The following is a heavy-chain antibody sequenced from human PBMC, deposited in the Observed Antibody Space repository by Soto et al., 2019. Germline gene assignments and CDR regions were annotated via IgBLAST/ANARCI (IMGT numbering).Heavy chain of an antibody. CDR1: GFIFSSYG. D-gene: IGHD2-15*01. Sequence: QVQLVESGGGVVQPGRSLRLSCAASGFIFSSYGMHWVRQAPGKGLEWVAVISYEGSHTYYADSVKGRFTITRDNSKNTLYLQMNSLRPEDTAVYYCAKEVHCGGGSCSWSEGVDHWGQGTLLTVSS. V-gene: IGHV3-30*18. CDR2: ISYEGSHT. J-gene: IGHJ4*02. CDR3: AKEVHCGGGSCSWSEGVDH.